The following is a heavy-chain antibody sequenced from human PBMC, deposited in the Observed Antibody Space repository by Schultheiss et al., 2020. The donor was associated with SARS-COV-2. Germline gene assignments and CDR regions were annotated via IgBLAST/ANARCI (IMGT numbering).Heavy chain of an antibody. Sequence: SETLSLTCAVSRGFFRGDYWSWIRQTPGKGLEWIGSIYHSGSTNYNPSLKSRVTISVDTSKNQFSLKLSSVTAADTAVYYCARDRRVDFGVVYYYYYGMDVWGQGTTVTVSS. J-gene: IGHJ6*02. CDR3: ARDRRVDFGVVYYYYYGMDV. CDR1: RGFFRGDY. V-gene: IGHV4-59*12. D-gene: IGHD3-3*01. CDR2: IYHSGST.